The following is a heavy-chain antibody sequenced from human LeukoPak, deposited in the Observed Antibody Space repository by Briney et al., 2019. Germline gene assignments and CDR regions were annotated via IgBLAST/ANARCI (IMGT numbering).Heavy chain of an antibody. CDR1: GFNFANHA. Sequence: GGSLRLSCAASGFNFANHATSWVRQTPGKGLEWVSAISGGGDITYYADSVTGRFTISRDNSKDTLFLQMHSLRPGDTAVYYCVREDTPATANYWGQGTLVTISS. CDR3: VREDTPATANY. CDR2: ISGGGDIT. D-gene: IGHD2-21*02. V-gene: IGHV3-23*01. J-gene: IGHJ4*02.